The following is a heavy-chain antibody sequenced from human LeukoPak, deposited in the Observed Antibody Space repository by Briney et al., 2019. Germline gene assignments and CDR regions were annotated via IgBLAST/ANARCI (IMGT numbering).Heavy chain of an antibody. J-gene: IGHJ4*02. D-gene: IGHD2-2*01. V-gene: IGHV3-11*06. Sequence: GASLRLSCAASGFTFSDYYMSWIRQAPGKGLEWVSYISSSSSYTNYADSVKGRFAISRDNAKNSLYLQMNSLRAEDTAVYYCATRVVPASYWGQGALVTVSS. CDR3: ATRVVPASY. CDR1: GFTFSDYY. CDR2: ISSSSSYT.